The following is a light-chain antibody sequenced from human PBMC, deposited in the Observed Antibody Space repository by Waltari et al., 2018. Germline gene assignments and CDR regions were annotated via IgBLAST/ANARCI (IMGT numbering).Light chain of an antibody. V-gene: IGKV1-5*03. CDR3: QQYNSYSYT. CDR1: QSISGW. J-gene: IGKJ2*01. Sequence: DIQLTQSPSTLSASVGDRATLTCRASQSISGWLAWYQQKPGKAPKLLIYKASTLQSGVPAGFSGSGSGTEFTLTISSLQPDDFATYYCQQYNSYSYTFGQGTKLEIK. CDR2: KAS.